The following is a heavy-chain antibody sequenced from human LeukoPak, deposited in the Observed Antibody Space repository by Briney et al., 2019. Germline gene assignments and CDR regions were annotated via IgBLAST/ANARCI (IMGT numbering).Heavy chain of an antibody. J-gene: IGHJ4*02. CDR1: GFTVSSNY. CDR2: IHSDGAA. Sequence: GGSLRLSCAASGFTVSSNYMSWVRQAPGKGLEWVSVIHSDGAAHYADSVKGRFTISRDTSKNTLCLQMNSLRAEDTAVYYCASTSIIRGYDHDQYYWGQGTLVTVSS. D-gene: IGHD5-12*01. V-gene: IGHV3-53*01. CDR3: ASTSIIRGYDHDQYY.